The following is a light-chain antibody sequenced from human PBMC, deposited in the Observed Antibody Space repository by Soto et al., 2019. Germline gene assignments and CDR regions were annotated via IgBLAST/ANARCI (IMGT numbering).Light chain of an antibody. CDR2: DAS. V-gene: IGKV3D-20*01. CDR3: QQYGSSPWT. Sequence: EIVLTQSPATLSLSPGERATLSCGASQPVSSNYLAWYQQKPGLAPRLLIYDASSRATGIPDRFSGSGSGTDFTLTISRLEPEDFAVYYCQQYGSSPWTFGQGTKVEIK. J-gene: IGKJ1*01. CDR1: QPVSSNY.